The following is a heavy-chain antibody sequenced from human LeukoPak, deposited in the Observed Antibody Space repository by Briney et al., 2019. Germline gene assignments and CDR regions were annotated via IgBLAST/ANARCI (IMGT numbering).Heavy chain of an antibody. Sequence: GGSLRLSCAASGFTFSDYWMSWVRQAPGKGLEWVANIKQDGSEQYYVDSVKGRFTISRDNAKNSVYLRMNSLRAEDTAVYYCARGAGGADYWGQGTLVTVSS. V-gene: IGHV3-7*01. D-gene: IGHD2-21*01. CDR1: GFTFSDYW. J-gene: IGHJ4*02. CDR2: IKQDGSEQ. CDR3: ARGAGGADY.